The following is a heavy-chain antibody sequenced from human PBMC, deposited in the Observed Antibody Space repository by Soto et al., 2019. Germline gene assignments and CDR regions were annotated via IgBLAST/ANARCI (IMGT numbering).Heavy chain of an antibody. J-gene: IGHJ6*02. CDR2: INHSGST. D-gene: IGHD2-15*01. CDR3: HSRGLLPTAGNGEYYYYGMDV. Sequence: SETLSLTCAVYGGSFSGCYWSWIRQPPGKGKEWIGEINHSGSTNYNPSLKSRVTISVDTSKNQFSLKLSSVTAADTAVYCCHSRGLLPTAGNGEYYYYGMDVWIQGTSVTVSS. CDR1: GGSFSGCY. V-gene: IGHV4-34*01.